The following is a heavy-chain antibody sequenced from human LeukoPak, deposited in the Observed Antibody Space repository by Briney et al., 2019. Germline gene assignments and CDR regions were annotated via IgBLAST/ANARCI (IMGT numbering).Heavy chain of an antibody. CDR2: IWYDEDSK. CDR1: GFPFSSSA. V-gene: IGHV3-33*01. Sequence: GGSLRLSCATSGFPFSSSAMHWVRQAPGKGLEWVAVIWYDEDSKYCTDSVKGRFTISRDNSKKTLYLQMDSLRAEDTAVYYCARNFYGSDGYYYESVCFDYWGQGTLVTVSS. D-gene: IGHD3-22*01. CDR3: ARNFYGSDGYYYESVCFDY. J-gene: IGHJ4*02.